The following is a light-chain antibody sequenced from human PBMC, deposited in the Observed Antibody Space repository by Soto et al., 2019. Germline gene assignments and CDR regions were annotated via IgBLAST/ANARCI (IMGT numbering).Light chain of an antibody. V-gene: IGKV3-15*01. CDR3: QQYVHWPPGA. CDR1: QSVSSS. CDR2: DTS. J-gene: IGKJ1*01. Sequence: EIVVTQSPATLSICEGXRVTLSCRSSQSVSSSLAWYQQRPGQAPRLLIYDTSTRAAGIAARFSGSGSGTEFTLTISSLQSEDSAVYYCQQYVHWPPGAFGQGTKVDIK.